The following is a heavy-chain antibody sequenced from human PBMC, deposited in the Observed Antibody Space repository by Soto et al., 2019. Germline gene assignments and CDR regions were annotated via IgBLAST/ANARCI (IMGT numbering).Heavy chain of an antibody. CDR2: INHSENT. V-gene: IGHV4-34*01. D-gene: IGHD6-13*01. CDR3: ARVPAYDITAAGTLDY. Sequence: QVQLQQWGAGLLKPSETLSLTCDVSGGSFTVYNRTWILQPPGKGLEWIGEINHSENTNYNPSLKSRVTISIDTSMIRFSLKLTSVTAADTAVYYCARVPAYDITAAGTLDYWGQGTLVTVSS. J-gene: IGHJ4*02. CDR1: GGSFTVYN.